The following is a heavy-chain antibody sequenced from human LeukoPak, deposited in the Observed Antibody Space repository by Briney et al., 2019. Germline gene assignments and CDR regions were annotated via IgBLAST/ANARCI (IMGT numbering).Heavy chain of an antibody. J-gene: IGHJ4*02. CDR1: GFTFSSYA. Sequence: GRSLRLSCAASGFTFSSYAMHWVRQAPGKGLEWVAVISYDGSNKYYTDSMKGRFTISRDNSKSTLYLQMKSVRAEDTAVYYCARDRCGYSYGLFDYWGQGTLLTVSS. V-gene: IGHV3-30-3*01. D-gene: IGHD5-18*01. CDR2: ISYDGSNK. CDR3: ARDRCGYSYGLFDY.